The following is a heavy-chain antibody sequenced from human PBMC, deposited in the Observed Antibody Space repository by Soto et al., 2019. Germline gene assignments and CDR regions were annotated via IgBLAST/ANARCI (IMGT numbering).Heavy chain of an antibody. CDR1: GFTFSSYS. Sequence: GSLRLSCAASGFTFSSYSMNWVRQAPGKGLEWVSSISSSSSYIYYADSVKGRFTISRDNAKNSLYLQMNSLRAEDTAVYYCARGGQTYYYDSSGSMSYGMDVWGQGTTVTVS. CDR2: ISSSSSYI. CDR3: ARGGQTYYYDSSGSMSYGMDV. D-gene: IGHD3-22*01. V-gene: IGHV3-21*01. J-gene: IGHJ6*02.